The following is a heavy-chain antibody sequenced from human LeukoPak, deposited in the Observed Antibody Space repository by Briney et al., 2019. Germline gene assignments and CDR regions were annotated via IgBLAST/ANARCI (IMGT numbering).Heavy chain of an antibody. CDR1: GFSLSTSGEG. CDR3: AHSGTVTTPHDAFDI. V-gene: IGHV2-5*01. D-gene: IGHD4-17*01. CDR2: IYWNDDK. Sequence: SGPTLVKPTQTLTLTCTFSGFSLSTSGEGVGWIRQPPGKALEWLALIYWNDDKRYSPSLKSRLTITKDTSKNQVVLTMTNMDPVDTATYYCAHSGTVTTPHDAFDIWGQGTMVTVSS. J-gene: IGHJ3*02.